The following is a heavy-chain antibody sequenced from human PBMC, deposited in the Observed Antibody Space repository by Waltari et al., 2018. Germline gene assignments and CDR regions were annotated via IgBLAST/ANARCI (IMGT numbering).Heavy chain of an antibody. CDR1: GFTFRPNY. J-gene: IGHJ4*02. CDR3: ARAVVSGIYYVDY. V-gene: IGHV3-11*01. Sequence: QVQLVESGGGLVKPGGSLSLSCAASGFTFRPNYMTWIRQAPGKGLEWVSYISSSGSTIYYADSVKGRFTIARDNAKNSLYLQMNSLRAEDTAVYYGARAVVSGIYYVDYWGQGTLVTVSS. D-gene: IGHD2-15*01. CDR2: ISSSGSTI.